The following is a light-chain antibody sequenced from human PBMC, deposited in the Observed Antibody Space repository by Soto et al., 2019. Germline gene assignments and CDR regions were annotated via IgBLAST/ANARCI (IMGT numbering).Light chain of an antibody. Sequence: EIVLTQSPGTLSLSPGERATLSCRASQSVTSSYLAGYQQKPGQAPRLLIYGASSRATGIPDRFSCSGSGTDFTLTISRLEPEDFAVYYCQQYGTAPLTFSGGTKVEIK. CDR2: GAS. J-gene: IGKJ4*01. CDR3: QQYGTAPLT. V-gene: IGKV3-20*01. CDR1: QSVTSSY.